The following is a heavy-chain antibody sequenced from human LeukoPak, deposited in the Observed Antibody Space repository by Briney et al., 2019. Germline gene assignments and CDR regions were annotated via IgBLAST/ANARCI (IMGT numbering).Heavy chain of an antibody. Sequence: GRSLRLSCAASGFTFSSYAMHWVRQAPGKGLEWVAFMSYDGSKEYYADSVKGRFTISRDNSKNTLYLQMNSLRAEDTAVYYCAREERVPGPRHFDYWGQGTLVTASA. D-gene: IGHD6-19*01. V-gene: IGHV3-30-3*01. CDR3: AREERVPGPRHFDY. CDR1: GFTFSSYA. J-gene: IGHJ4*02. CDR2: MSYDGSKE.